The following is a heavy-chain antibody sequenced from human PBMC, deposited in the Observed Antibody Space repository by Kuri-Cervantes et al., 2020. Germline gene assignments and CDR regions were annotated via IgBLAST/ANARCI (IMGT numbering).Heavy chain of an antibody. J-gene: IGHJ4*02. D-gene: IGHD3-3*01. Sequence: GESLKISCAASGFTFSDYWMTWVRQAPGKGLEWVGNIKQDGSEKYYVDSVKGRFTISRDNAKNSVYLQMNSLRVEDTAVYFCARGWSGLTYWGQGTLVTVS. V-gene: IGHV3-7*01. CDR1: GFTFSDYW. CDR2: IKQDGSEK. CDR3: ARGWSGLTY.